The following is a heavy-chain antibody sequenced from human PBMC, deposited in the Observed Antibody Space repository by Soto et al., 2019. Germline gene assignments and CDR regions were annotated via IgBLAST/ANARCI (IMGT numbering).Heavy chain of an antibody. CDR3: AKVGTVGDFWRXFDF. J-gene: IGHJ4*02. CDR1: GFXFTSXX. Sequence: XGSXRLSXXASGFXFTSXXXXXXXXXPXKXXEWVXCFCGSGGTNNHRNSVRGRFTLSRDNSKNTLFLQMNSLRAEDTAVYYCAKVGTVGDFWRXFDFWGQGTLVTVSS. V-gene: IGHV3-23*01. D-gene: IGHD3-3*01. CDR2: FCGSGGTN.